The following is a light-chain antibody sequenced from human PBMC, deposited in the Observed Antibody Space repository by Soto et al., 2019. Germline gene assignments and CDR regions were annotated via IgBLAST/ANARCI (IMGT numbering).Light chain of an antibody. CDR1: QGIRNE. Sequence: AIQMTQSPSSLSTSVGDRVTITCRASQGIRNELSCFQQRPGNDPTLLISAASRLQSGVPSRFSGRASGTDFNLTISRLQPEDCATYYGLQEYDYTRTFGQGTKVDIK. CDR3: LQEYDYTRT. CDR2: AAS. V-gene: IGKV1-6*01. J-gene: IGKJ1*01.